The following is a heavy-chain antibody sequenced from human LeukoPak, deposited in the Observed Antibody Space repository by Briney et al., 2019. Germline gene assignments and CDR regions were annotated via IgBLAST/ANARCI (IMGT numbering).Heavy chain of an antibody. J-gene: IGHJ4*02. Sequence: GGSLRLSCAASGFTFSSYDMHWVRQATGKGLEWVSAIGSAGDTYYPGSVKGRFTITRENAKNSLYLQMNSLRAGDTAVYYCARGRIGTDWFGELNYWGQGTLVTVSS. CDR2: IGSAGDT. V-gene: IGHV3-13*01. CDR1: GFTFSSYD. D-gene: IGHD3-10*01. CDR3: ARGRIGTDWFGELNY.